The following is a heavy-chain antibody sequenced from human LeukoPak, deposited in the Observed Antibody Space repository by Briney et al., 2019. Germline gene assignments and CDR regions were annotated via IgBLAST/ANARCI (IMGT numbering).Heavy chain of an antibody. CDR2: IYTSGST. CDR1: GGSISSGSYY. D-gene: IGHD3-22*01. CDR3: ARAWGDSSGYYGLDGP. J-gene: IGHJ5*02. Sequence: PSETLSLTCTVSGGSISSGSYYWSWIRQPAGKGLEWIGRIYTSGSTNYNPSLKSRVTISVDTSKNQFSLKLSSVTAADTAVYYCARAWGDSSGYYGLDGPWGQGTLVTVSS. V-gene: IGHV4-61*02.